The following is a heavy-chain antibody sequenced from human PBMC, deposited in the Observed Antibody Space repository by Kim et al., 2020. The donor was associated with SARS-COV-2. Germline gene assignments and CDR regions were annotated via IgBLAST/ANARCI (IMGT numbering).Heavy chain of an antibody. D-gene: IGHD2-15*01. Sequence: GGSLRLSCAASGFTFSSYGLHWVRQAPGKGLEWVAVISYDGSNKYYADSVKGRFTISRDNSNNTLYLQMYSLRAEDTAVYYCAKGRYVVVAVDATGGMDVWGQGTTVTVYS. CDR3: AKGRYVVVAVDATGGMDV. CDR2: ISYDGSNK. CDR1: GFTFSSYG. V-gene: IGHV3-30*18. J-gene: IGHJ6*02.